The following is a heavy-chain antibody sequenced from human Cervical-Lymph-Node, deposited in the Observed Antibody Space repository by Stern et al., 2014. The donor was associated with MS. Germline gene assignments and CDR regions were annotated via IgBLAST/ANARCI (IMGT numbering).Heavy chain of an antibody. CDR1: GGTFSSYA. CDR2: LIPIFGKA. D-gene: IGHD4-17*01. V-gene: IGHV1-69*06. J-gene: IGHJ4*02. CDR3: ARGRSPNYGDYLVD. Sequence: QVQLVQSGAEVKKPGSSVKVSCKASGGTFSSYAISWVRQAPGQGLEWVGGLIPIFGKANYAEKVQGRVTITEDKSTSTANMELSSLRSEDTAVYYCARGRSPNYGDYLVDWGQGTLVTVSS.